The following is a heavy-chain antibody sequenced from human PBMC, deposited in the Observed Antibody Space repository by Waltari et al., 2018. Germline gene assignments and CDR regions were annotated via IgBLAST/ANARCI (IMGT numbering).Heavy chain of an antibody. D-gene: IGHD2-8*01. Sequence: EEQLVESGGGLVQPGGSLRLSCAAPGFSYSTYKMSWVRQAPGKGLEWVARIKEDGSEKNYVDSVKGRFTISRDNAKNSLYLQMNSLRAEDTAVYYCAKGGYMYAVWGQGTLVTVSS. CDR2: IKEDGSEK. CDR1: GFSYSTYK. J-gene: IGHJ4*02. CDR3: AKGGYMYAV. V-gene: IGHV3-7*01.